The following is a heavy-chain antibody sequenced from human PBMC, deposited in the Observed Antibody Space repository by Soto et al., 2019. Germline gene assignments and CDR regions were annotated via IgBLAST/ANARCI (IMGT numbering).Heavy chain of an antibody. J-gene: IGHJ4*02. Sequence: GASVKVSCKASGGTFSSYAISWVRQAPGQGLEWMGGIIPIFGTANYAQKFQGRVTITADESTSTAYMELSSLRSEDTAVYYCARPSYCSGGSCYLDYWGQGTLVTVSS. CDR1: GGTFSSYA. V-gene: IGHV1-69*13. CDR3: ARPSYCSGGSCYLDY. CDR2: IIPIFGTA. D-gene: IGHD2-15*01.